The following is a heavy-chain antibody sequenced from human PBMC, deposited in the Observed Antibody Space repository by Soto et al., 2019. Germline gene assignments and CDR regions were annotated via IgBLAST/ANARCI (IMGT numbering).Heavy chain of an antibody. CDR1: GGSFSGYY. CDR2: INHSGST. Sequence: SETLSLTCAVYGGSFSGYYWSWIRQPPGKGLEWIGEINHSGSTNYNPSLKSRVTISVDTSKNQFSLKLSSVTAADTAVYYCARGFDFYYYYGMDVWGQGTTVTISS. CDR3: ARGFDFYYYYGMDV. V-gene: IGHV4-34*01. J-gene: IGHJ6*02.